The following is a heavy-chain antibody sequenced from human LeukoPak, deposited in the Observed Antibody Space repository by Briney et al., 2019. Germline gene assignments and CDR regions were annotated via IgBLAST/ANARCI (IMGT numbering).Heavy chain of an antibody. CDR2: IYYSEST. V-gene: IGHV4-30-4*01. D-gene: IGHD3-10*01. CDR3: VRDALNYYGSGSYLRWFDP. Sequence: KASETLSLTCTVSGGSISSGDYSWSWIRQPPGKGLEWIVYIYYSESTNYNPSLKSRVTISVDTSKNQFSLKLSSVTAADTAVYYCVRDALNYYGSGSYLRWFDPWGQGTLVTVSS. J-gene: IGHJ5*02. CDR1: GGSISSGDYS.